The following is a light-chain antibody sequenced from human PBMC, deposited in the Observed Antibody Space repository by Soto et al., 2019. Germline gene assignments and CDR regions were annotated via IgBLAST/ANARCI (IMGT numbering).Light chain of an antibody. CDR1: QSISSY. Sequence: DIPMTQSPSSLSASVGDRVIITCRTSQSISSYLNWYQQKPGKAPRLLIYAASSLQSGVPSRFSGGGSGTYFPLTISSLQPEDFATYYCQQSYGTPNTFGQGTKLEIK. V-gene: IGKV1-39*01. CDR3: QQSYGTPNT. J-gene: IGKJ2*01. CDR2: AAS.